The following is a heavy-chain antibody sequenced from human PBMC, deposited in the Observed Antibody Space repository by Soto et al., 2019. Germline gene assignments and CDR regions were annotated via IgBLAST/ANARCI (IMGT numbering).Heavy chain of an antibody. CDR2: IWYDGSNK. D-gene: IGHD6-6*01. J-gene: IGHJ6*02. CDR3: AREDQQLAYYYYYYGMDV. CDR1: GFTFSSYG. Sequence: SGGSLRLSCAASGFTFSSYGMHWVRQAPGKGLEWVAVIWYDGSNKYYADSVKGRFIISRDNSKNTLYLQMNSLRAEDTAVYYCAREDQQLAYYYYYYGMDVWGQGTTVTVSS. V-gene: IGHV3-33*01.